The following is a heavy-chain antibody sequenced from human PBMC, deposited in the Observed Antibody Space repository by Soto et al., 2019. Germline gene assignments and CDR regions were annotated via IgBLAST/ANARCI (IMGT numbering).Heavy chain of an antibody. Sequence: GGPLRLSSAASGFTFSSYAMSWVRQAPGKGLEWVSAISGSGGSTYYADSVKGRFTISRDNSKNTLYLQMNSLRAEDTAVYYCAKDRYGSGPNWFDPWGQGTLVTVSS. CDR1: GFTFSSYA. CDR2: ISGSGGST. CDR3: AKDRYGSGPNWFDP. D-gene: IGHD3-10*01. J-gene: IGHJ5*02. V-gene: IGHV3-23*01.